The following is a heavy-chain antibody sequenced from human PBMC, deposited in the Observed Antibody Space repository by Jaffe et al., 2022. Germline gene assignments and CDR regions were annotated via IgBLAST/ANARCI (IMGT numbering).Heavy chain of an antibody. CDR2: IYHSGST. CDR1: GYSITSGYF. D-gene: IGHD3-22*01. CDR3: ARHGNHYYGSSSVAFDY. J-gene: IGHJ4*02. V-gene: IGHV4-38-2*01. Sequence: QVQLQESGPGLVKPSETLSLTCAVSGYSITSGYFWGWIRQSPGKGLEWIASIYHSGSTYYNPSLKSRVTISVDTSKNQFSLNLSSVTAADTAVYYCARHGNHYYGSSSVAFDYWGQGTLVTVSS.